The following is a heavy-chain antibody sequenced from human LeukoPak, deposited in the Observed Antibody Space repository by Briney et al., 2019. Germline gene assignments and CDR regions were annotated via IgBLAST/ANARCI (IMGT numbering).Heavy chain of an antibody. V-gene: IGHV3-30*04. CDR2: ISYDGSNE. CDR1: GFTFSSYA. J-gene: IGHJ6*04. Sequence: QTGGSLRLSCAASGFTFSSYAMHWVRQAPGKGLEWVAVISYDGSNEYYADSVKGRFTISRDNSKNTLYLQMNSLRAEDTAVYYCAELGITMIGGVWGKGTTVTISS. D-gene: IGHD3-10*02. CDR3: AELGITMIGGV.